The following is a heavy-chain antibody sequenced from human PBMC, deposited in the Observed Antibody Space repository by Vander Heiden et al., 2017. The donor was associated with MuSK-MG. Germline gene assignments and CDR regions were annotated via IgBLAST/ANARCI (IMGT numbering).Heavy chain of an antibody. Sequence: QVQLVQSGAEVKKPGASVKVSCKASGYPFTSYAMHWVRQAPGQRLEWMGWINAGNGNTKYSQKFQGRVTITRDTSASTAYMELSSLRSEDTAVYYCARYYDSSGWPDAFDIWGQGTMVTVSS. CDR2: INAGNGNT. CDR3: ARYYDSSGWPDAFDI. CDR1: GYPFTSYA. D-gene: IGHD3-22*01. J-gene: IGHJ3*02. V-gene: IGHV1-3*01.